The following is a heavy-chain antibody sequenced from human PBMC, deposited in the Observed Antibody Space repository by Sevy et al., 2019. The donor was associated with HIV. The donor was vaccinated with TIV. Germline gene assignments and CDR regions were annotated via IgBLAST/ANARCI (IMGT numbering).Heavy chain of an antibody. CDR1: GFTFSSYA. CDR3: AKDSGVRVSARNSVGFGY. Sequence: GGSLRLSCAASGFTFSSYAMSWVRQAPGKGLEWVSAISGSGGSTYYADSVKGRFTISRDNSKNTLYLQMNSLRAEDTAVYYCAKDSGVRVSARNSVGFGYWGQGTLVTVSS. CDR2: ISGSGGST. D-gene: IGHD2-8*01. J-gene: IGHJ4*02. V-gene: IGHV3-23*01.